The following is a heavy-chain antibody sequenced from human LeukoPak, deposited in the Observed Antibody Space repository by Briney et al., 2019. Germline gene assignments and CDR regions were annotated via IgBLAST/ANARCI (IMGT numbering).Heavy chain of an antibody. J-gene: IGHJ4*02. D-gene: IGHD3-10*01. CDR2: INHSGST. CDR1: GGSFSGYY. V-gene: IGHV4-34*01. CDR3: ARIPKPVRGVIIESEPIDY. Sequence: PSETLSLTCAVYGGSFSGYYWSWIRQPPGKGLEWIGEINHSGSTNYNPSLKSRVTISVDTSKNQFSLKLSSLTAADTAVYYCARIPKPVRGVIIESEPIDYWGQGTLVTVSS.